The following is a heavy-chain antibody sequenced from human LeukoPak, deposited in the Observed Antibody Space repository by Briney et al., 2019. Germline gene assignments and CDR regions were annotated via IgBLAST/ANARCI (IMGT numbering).Heavy chain of an antibody. CDR3: ASTDLDSDLYSSGWYRFDY. CDR2: IIPIFGTA. Sequence: GASVKVSCKASGGTFSSYAISWVRQAPGQGLEWMGGIIPIFGTANYAQKFQGRVTITADESTSTAYMELSSLRSEDTAVYYCASTDLDSDLYSSGWYRFDYWGQGTLVTVSS. J-gene: IGHJ4*02. D-gene: IGHD6-19*01. V-gene: IGHV1-69*01. CDR1: GGTFSSYA.